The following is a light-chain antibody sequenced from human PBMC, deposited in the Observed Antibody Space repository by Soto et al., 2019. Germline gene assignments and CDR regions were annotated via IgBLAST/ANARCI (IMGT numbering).Light chain of an antibody. CDR1: SSNIGAGYD. J-gene: IGLJ7*01. CDR3: QSYDGSLSGAV. CDR2: DNS. V-gene: IGLV1-40*01. Sequence: QSVLTQPPSVSGAPGQRVTISCTGSSSNIGAGYDVHWYQQLPGTAPKLLIYDNSNRPSGVPDRLSGSKSGTSASLAITGLQAEDEADYYCQSYDGSLSGAVFGGGTQLTVL.